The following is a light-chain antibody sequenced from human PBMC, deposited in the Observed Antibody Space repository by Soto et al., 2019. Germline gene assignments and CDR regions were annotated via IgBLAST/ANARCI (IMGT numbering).Light chain of an antibody. CDR2: GAS. J-gene: IGKJ1*01. CDR3: QQYGNSPQT. V-gene: IGKV3-20*01. Sequence: IVLPHSPGTLSLSPLDRSTLSFRSSQIVRSNSLAWYQQKPGQPPRLLIYGASSRATGIPNRFSGSGSGTDFTLTISRLEPEDFAVYYCQQYGNSPQTFGQGTKGDIK. CDR1: QIVRSNS.